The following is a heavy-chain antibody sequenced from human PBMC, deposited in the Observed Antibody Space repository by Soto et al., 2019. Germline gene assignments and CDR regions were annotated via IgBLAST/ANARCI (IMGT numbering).Heavy chain of an antibody. CDR1: GGSISSGGYY. D-gene: IGHD1-26*01. J-gene: IGHJ4*02. V-gene: IGHV4-31*03. Sequence: PSWTLSLTCTVSGGSISSGGYYWSWIRQHPGKGLEWIGYIYYSGSTYYNPSLKSRVTISVDTSKNQFSLKLSSVTAADTAVYSCARRRVLGGSYIDYWGQGTLVTVPS. CDR2: IYYSGST. CDR3: ARRRVLGGSYIDY.